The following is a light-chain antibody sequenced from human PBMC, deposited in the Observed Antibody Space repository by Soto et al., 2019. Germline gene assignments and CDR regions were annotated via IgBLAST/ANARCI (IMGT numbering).Light chain of an antibody. CDR1: QSVSNN. Sequence: EIVMTQSPATLSVSPGEGATLSCRASQSVSNNLAWYQQKPGQAPRLLIYDASTRTTGITDRFGGSGSGTEFTPTNSSLQAEDFAVYCSQQDNNWPSFTFGRGTKVGIK. V-gene: IGKV3-15*01. CDR2: DAS. J-gene: IGKJ3*01. CDR3: QQDNNWPSFT.